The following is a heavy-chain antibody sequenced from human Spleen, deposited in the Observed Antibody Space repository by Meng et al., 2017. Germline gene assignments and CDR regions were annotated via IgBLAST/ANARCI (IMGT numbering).Heavy chain of an antibody. D-gene: IGHD3-10*01. CDR1: GGSISSSSYY. J-gene: IGHJ5*02. V-gene: IGHV4-39*07. CDR3: ARITVGRGEPVGWFDP. CDR2: IYYSGST. Sequence: SETLSLTCTVSGGSISSSSYYWGWIRQPPGKGLEWIGSIYYSGSTYYNPSLKSRVTISVDTSKNQFSLKLSSVTAADTAVYYCARITVGRGEPVGWFDPWGQGTRVT.